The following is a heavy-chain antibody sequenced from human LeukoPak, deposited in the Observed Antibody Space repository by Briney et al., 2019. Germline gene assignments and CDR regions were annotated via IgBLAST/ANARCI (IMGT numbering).Heavy chain of an antibody. V-gene: IGHV3-23*01. Sequence: WGSLRLSCAASGFTFTSYAMTWVRQAPGKGLEWVSSITSSGGSTYYAQSVKGRLTISRDNSKNTLYLQMNSLRAEDTALYYCARGAIASAGFDYWGQGTLVTVSS. CDR2: ITSSGGST. J-gene: IGHJ4*02. CDR1: GFTFTSYA. D-gene: IGHD6-13*01. CDR3: ARGAIASAGFDY.